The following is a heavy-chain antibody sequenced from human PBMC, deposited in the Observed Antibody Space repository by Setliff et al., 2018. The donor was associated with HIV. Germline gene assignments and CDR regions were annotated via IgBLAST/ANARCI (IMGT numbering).Heavy chain of an antibody. Sequence: GSLRLSCAASGFTFSKTWMTWVRQAPGKGLEWVANIKQDGSEKFYVDSVKGRLSVSRDNAKKSVYLQMSSLRAEDTAVYYCATDGSAFDRWGQGTLVTVSS. J-gene: IGHJ4*02. CDR3: ATDGSAFDR. D-gene: IGHD3-10*01. CDR1: GFTFSKTW. CDR2: IKQDGSEK. V-gene: IGHV3-7*03.